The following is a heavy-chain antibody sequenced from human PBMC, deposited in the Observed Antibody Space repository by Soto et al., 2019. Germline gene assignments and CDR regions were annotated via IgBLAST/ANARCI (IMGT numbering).Heavy chain of an antibody. CDR2: ISGSGGST. CDR3: AKVVPWYSSEYYFDY. Sequence: GGSLRLSCASSGCAFSSYAMSWVRQAPGKGLEWVSAISGSGGSTYYADSVKGRFTISRDNSKNTLYLQMNSLRAEDTAVYYCAKVVPWYSSEYYFDYWGQGTLVTVSS. V-gene: IGHV3-23*01. J-gene: IGHJ4*02. CDR1: GCAFSSYA. D-gene: IGHD6-25*01.